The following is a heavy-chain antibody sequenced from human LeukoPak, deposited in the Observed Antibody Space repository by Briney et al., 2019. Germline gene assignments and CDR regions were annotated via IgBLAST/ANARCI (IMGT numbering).Heavy chain of an antibody. CDR3: SRESGAFCPFGY. V-gene: IGHV4/OR15-8*02. Sequence: SETLSLTCGVSGGSIRSTNWWSWVRQPPGQGPEWIGEISLSGQTNYSPSLNGRVTMSLDESRSQLSLNLTSVTAADTAIYYCSRESGAFCPFGYWGQGTLVIVPP. CDR1: GGSIRSTNW. CDR2: ISLSGQT. D-gene: IGHD1-26*01. J-gene: IGHJ4*02.